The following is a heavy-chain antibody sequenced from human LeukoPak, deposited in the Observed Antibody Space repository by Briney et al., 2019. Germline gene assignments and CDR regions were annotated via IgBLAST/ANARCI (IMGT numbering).Heavy chain of an antibody. Sequence: PSDTLSLTCAVYGGSLSGYFWSWIRQPPGKGLEWIGEINHSGSTNYNPSLKSRVTISVDTSKNQFSLKLSSVTAADTAVYYCARRGRITIFGVVPDDAFDIWGQGTMVTVSS. CDR1: GGSLSGYF. D-gene: IGHD3-3*01. CDR2: INHSGST. V-gene: IGHV4-34*01. J-gene: IGHJ3*02. CDR3: ARRGRITIFGVVPDDAFDI.